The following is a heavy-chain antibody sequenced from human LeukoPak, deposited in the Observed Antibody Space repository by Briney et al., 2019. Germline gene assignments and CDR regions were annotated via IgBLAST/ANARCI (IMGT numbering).Heavy chain of an antibody. D-gene: IGHD3-9*01. V-gene: IGHV3-23*01. CDR3: AREPTGHFDY. CDR1: GFTFSSYA. CDR2: ISGNGGST. J-gene: IGHJ4*02. Sequence: GGSLRLSCAAPGFTFSSYAMSWVRQTSGKGLEWVSAISGNGGSTYYADSVKGRVTISRDNSKSTLYLQMNSLRAEDTAVYYCAREPTGHFDYWGQGTLVTVSS.